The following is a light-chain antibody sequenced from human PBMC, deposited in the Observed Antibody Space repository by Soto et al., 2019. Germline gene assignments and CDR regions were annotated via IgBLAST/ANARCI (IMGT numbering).Light chain of an antibody. CDR1: ESVSIY. CDR3: QQRSNWPLT. J-gene: IGKJ4*01. Sequence: EIVLTQSPATLSLSPGQRATLSCRASESVSIYVAWYQQRPGQAPRLLLYDATTRATGTPARFRGSGSGTDFTLTINSLEPEDFAVYYCQQRSNWPLTFGGGTKVEIK. CDR2: DAT. V-gene: IGKV3-11*01.